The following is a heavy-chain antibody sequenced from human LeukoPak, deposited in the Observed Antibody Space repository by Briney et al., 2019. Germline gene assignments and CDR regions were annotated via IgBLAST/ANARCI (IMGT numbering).Heavy chain of an antibody. D-gene: IGHD6-13*01. V-gene: IGHV3-66*01. CDR2: IYSGGST. J-gene: IGHJ3*02. CDR3: ARESSSDRSDAFDI. Sequence: GGSLRLSCAASGFTFSSYSMNWVRQAPGKGLEWVSVIYSGGSTYYADSVKGRFTISRDNSKNTLYLQMNSLRAEDTAVYYCARESSSDRSDAFDIWGQGTMVTVSS. CDR1: GFTFSSYS.